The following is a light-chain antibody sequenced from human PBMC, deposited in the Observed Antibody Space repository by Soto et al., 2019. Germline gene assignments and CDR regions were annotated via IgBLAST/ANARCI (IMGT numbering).Light chain of an antibody. J-gene: IGKJ2*01. CDR3: QQYGSLPDT. Sequence: EIVLTQSPGPLSLSPGERATLSCRASQSVSSSYLAWYQQKPGQAPRLLIYGASSMATSIPDRFSDSGSGTDFTLTISRLEPEDFGVYYCQQYGSLPDTFGQGTKLEIK. CDR2: GAS. CDR1: QSVSSSY. V-gene: IGKV3-20*01.